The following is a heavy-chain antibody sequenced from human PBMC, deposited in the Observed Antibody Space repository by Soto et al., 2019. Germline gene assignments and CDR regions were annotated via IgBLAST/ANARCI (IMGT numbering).Heavy chain of an antibody. CDR1: GGSISGYY. V-gene: IGHV4-59*01. CDR2: IYYSGST. J-gene: IGHJ4*02. CDR3: ARARVAVRVHYYFEY. D-gene: IGHD3-10*01. Sequence: PSETLSLTCTVSGGSISGYYWSWIRQPPGKGLEWIGYIYYSGSTNYNPSLKSRVTISVDTSKNQFSLKLSSVTAADTAVYYCARARVAVRVHYYFEYWGQGTLVTVSS.